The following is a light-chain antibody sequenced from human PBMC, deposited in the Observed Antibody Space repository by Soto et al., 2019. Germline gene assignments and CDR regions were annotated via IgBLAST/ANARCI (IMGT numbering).Light chain of an antibody. CDR2: GAS. CDR1: QSVSSSY. Sequence: EIVLTQSPGTLSLSPGERATLSCRASQSVSSSYLAWYQQKPGQAPRLLTYGASNRATGIPDRFSGSGSGTDFTLSIDRLEPEDFAVYYCQQYSSSPWTFGQGTKVE. J-gene: IGKJ1*01. CDR3: QQYSSSPWT. V-gene: IGKV3-20*01.